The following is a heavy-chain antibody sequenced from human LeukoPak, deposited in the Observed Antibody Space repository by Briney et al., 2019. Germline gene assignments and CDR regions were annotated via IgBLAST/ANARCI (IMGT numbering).Heavy chain of an antibody. Sequence: PSETLSLTCTVSGGSISSYYWGWIRQPPGKGLEWIGSIYYSGSTYYNPSLKSRVTISVDTSKNQFSLKLSSVTAADTAVYYCARVCSSGYYYVGSGADYWGQGTLVTVSS. CDR2: IYYSGST. D-gene: IGHD3-22*01. CDR3: ARVCSSGYYYVGSGADY. V-gene: IGHV4-39*01. J-gene: IGHJ4*02. CDR1: GGSISSYY.